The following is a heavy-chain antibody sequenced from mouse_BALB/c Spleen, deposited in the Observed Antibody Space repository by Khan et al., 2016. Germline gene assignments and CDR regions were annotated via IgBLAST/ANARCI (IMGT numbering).Heavy chain of an antibody. V-gene: IGHV1-74*01. CDR2: IDPYDSDT. J-gene: IGHJ3*01. Sequence: QVQLQQPGTELVRPGASVKLSCKASGYTFTNYWMIWVKQRPEQGLEWIGRIDPYDSDTHYNQKFKDKAILTVDKYSSTAYMHLSSMTSEDSAVYYFARRHGSSYGFADWGQGTLVTVSA. D-gene: IGHD1-1*01. CDR1: GYTFTNYW. CDR3: ARRHGSSYGFAD.